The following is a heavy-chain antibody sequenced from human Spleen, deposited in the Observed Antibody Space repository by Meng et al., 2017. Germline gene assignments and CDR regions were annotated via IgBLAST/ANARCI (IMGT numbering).Heavy chain of an antibody. CDR3: ARSSIDKYDLSALPLDY. CDR2: IYSGGNT. V-gene: IGHV3-66*02. Sequence: GESLKISCAASGFTVSHNYMSWVRQAPGKGLEWVSVIYSGGNTYYADSVKGRFTISRDNSKNTVFLQINSLRVEDTAVYYCARSSIDKYDLSALPLDYWGQGTLVTVSS. CDR1: GFTVSHNY. J-gene: IGHJ4*02. D-gene: IGHD3-16*01.